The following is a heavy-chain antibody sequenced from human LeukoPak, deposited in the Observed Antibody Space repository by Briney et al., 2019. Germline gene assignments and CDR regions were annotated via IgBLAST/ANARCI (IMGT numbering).Heavy chain of an antibody. Sequence: SGTLSLTCTVSGVAISSSSYYWGWIRQPPGKGLEWIGGIYYSGSTYYNPSLKSRVTISVDTSKNQSSLKLSSVTAADTAVYYCARQAGYCSSASCYTGGWFDPWGQGTLVTVSS. CDR3: ARQAGYCSSASCYTGGWFDP. D-gene: IGHD2-2*02. V-gene: IGHV4-39*01. CDR1: GVAISSSSYY. CDR2: IYYSGST. J-gene: IGHJ5*02.